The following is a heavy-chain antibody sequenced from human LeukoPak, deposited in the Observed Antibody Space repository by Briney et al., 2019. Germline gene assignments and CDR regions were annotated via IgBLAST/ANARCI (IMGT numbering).Heavy chain of an antibody. CDR2: ISHSGGT. Sequence: SETLSLTCAVYGGSFSGYYWSWIRQPPGKGLEWIGEISHSGGTDYNPSLKSRVTISVDTSRNQFSLKVSSVTAADTAVYYCARVPNDYGDFFFDYWGQGTLVTVSS. V-gene: IGHV4-34*01. CDR1: GGSFSGYY. J-gene: IGHJ4*02. CDR3: ARVPNDYGDFFFDY. D-gene: IGHD4-17*01.